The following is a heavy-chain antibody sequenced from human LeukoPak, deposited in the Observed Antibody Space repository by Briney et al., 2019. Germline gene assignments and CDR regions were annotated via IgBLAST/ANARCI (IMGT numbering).Heavy chain of an antibody. CDR1: GGSVSSGNYY. J-gene: IGHJ4*02. D-gene: IGHD3-22*01. Sequence: SETLSLTCTVSGGSVSSGNYYWSWIRQPPGKGLEWIGYRHYSGSTNYNPSLKSRVTISVDTSKNQFSLKLSSVTAADTAVYYCARDPSGYFNYWGQGTLATVSS. CDR3: ARDPSGYFNY. CDR2: RHYSGST. V-gene: IGHV4-61*01.